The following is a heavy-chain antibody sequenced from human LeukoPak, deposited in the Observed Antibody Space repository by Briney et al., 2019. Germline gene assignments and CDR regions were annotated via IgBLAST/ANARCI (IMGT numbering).Heavy chain of an antibody. V-gene: IGHV3-21*01. CDR2: ISSSSSYI. CDR1: GFTFSSYS. D-gene: IGHD6-13*01. J-gene: IGHJ4*02. Sequence: GGSLRLSCAASGFTFSSYSMNWVRQAPGKGLEWVSSISSSSSYIYYADSVKGRFTISRDNAKTSLYLQMNSLRAEDTAVYYCAVPDSSSWYFDYWGQGTLVTVTS. CDR3: AVPDSSSWYFDY.